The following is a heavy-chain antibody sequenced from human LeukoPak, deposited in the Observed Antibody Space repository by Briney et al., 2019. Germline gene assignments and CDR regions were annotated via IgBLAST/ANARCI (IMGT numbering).Heavy chain of an antibody. Sequence: ASVKVSCKASGGTFSSYAISWVRQAPGQGLEWMGGIIPIFGTANYAQKFQGRVTITADESTSTAYMELSSLRSEDTAVYYCARANYYYDSSGSDGMDVWGQGTTVTVSS. CDR3: ARANYYYDSSGSDGMDV. CDR1: GGTFSSYA. D-gene: IGHD3-22*01. CDR2: IIPIFGTA. V-gene: IGHV1-69*13. J-gene: IGHJ6*02.